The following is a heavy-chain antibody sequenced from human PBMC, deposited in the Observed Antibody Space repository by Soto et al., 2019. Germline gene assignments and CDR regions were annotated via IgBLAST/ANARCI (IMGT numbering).Heavy chain of an antibody. V-gene: IGHV3-48*03. CDR3: ARLITIFGVVRAATYYGMDV. J-gene: IGHJ6*02. Sequence: VGSLRLSCAASGFTFSSYEMNWVRQAPGKGLEWVSYISSSGSTIYYADSVKGRFTISRDNAKNSLYLQMNSLRAEDTAVYYCARLITIFGVVRAATYYGMDVWGQGTTVTVSS. CDR1: GFTFSSYE. D-gene: IGHD3-3*01. CDR2: ISSSGSTI.